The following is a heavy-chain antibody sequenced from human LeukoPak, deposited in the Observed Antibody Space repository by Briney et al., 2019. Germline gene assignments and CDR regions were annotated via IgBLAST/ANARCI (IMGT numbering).Heavy chain of an antibody. V-gene: IGHV3-53*01. D-gene: IGHD5-18*01. CDR2: IYSGGST. CDR3: AKDRAPSRGYSYGYSDY. CDR1: GFTVSSNY. J-gene: IGHJ4*02. Sequence: GGSLRLSCAASGFTVSSNYMSWVRQAPGKGLEWVSVIYSGGSTYYADSVKGRFTISRDNSKDTLYLQMDSLRAEDTAVYYCAKDRAPSRGYSYGYSDYWGQGTLVTVSS.